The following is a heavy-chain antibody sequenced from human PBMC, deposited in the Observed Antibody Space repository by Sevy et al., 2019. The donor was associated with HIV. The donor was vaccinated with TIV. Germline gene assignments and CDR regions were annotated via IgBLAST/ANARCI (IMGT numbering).Heavy chain of an antibody. D-gene: IGHD5-12*01. Sequence: SETLSLTCTVSGGSISSYYWSWIRQPPGKGLEWIGYIYYSGSTNYNPSLKSRVTISADTSKNQFSLKLSSVTAADTAVYYCARGIVATIYDYWGQGTLVTVSS. CDR1: GGSISSYY. V-gene: IGHV4-59*01. J-gene: IGHJ4*02. CDR2: IYYSGST. CDR3: ARGIVATIYDY.